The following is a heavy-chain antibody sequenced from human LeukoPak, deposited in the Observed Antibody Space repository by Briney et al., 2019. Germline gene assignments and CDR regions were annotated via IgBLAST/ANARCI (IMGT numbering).Heavy chain of an antibody. CDR3: ARVPRFGATQLGPLDY. Sequence: GASVKVSCKASGYTFTGYYMHWVRQAPGQGLEWMGWINPNSGGTNYAQKFQGRVTMTRDTSISTAYMELSRLISDDTAVYYCARVPRFGATQLGPLDYWGQGTLVTVSS. D-gene: IGHD3-16*01. J-gene: IGHJ4*02. CDR2: INPNSGGT. CDR1: GYTFTGYY. V-gene: IGHV1-2*02.